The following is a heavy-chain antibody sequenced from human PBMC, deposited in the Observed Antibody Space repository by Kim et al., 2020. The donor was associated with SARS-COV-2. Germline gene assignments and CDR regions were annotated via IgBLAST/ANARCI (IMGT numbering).Heavy chain of an antibody. CDR1: GYTFTSYG. CDR3: ARAYGSGSNRTYYYYGMDV. Sequence: ASVKVSCKASGYTFTSYGISWVRQAPGQGLEWMGWTSAYNGNTNYAQKPQGRVTMTTDTSTSTAYTELRSLRSDDTAVSYCARAYGSGSNRTYYYYGMDVWSQGTTVTVSS. J-gene: IGHJ6*02. V-gene: IGHV1-18*01. CDR2: TSAYNGNT. D-gene: IGHD3-10*01.